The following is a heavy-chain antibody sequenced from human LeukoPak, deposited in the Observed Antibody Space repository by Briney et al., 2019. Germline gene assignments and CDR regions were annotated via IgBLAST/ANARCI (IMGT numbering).Heavy chain of an antibody. V-gene: IGHV1-69*04. CDR3: ARDRNDYGDYHDY. D-gene: IGHD4-17*01. CDR2: IIPILGIA. Sequence: GSSVKVSCKASGGTFSSYAISWVRQAPGQGLECMGRIIPILGIANYAQKFQGRVTITADKSTSTAYMELSSLRSEDTAVYYCARDRNDYGDYHDYWGQGTLVTVSS. CDR1: GGTFSSYA. J-gene: IGHJ4*02.